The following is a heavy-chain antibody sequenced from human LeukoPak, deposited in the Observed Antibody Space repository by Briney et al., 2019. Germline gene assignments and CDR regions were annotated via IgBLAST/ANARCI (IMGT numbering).Heavy chain of an antibody. D-gene: IGHD3-10*01. J-gene: IGHJ4*02. CDR2: MSFDGSDQ. V-gene: IGHV3-30*04. Sequence: GGSLRLSCLVSGLTFRTYTMNWIRQAPGKGLEWVASMSFDGSDQFYADSVRGRFTISRDNSKNTLFLQMSSLRSDATAVYYCARSLMRPYFDYWGQGTLVSVSS. CDR3: ARSLMRPYFDY. CDR1: GLTFRTYT.